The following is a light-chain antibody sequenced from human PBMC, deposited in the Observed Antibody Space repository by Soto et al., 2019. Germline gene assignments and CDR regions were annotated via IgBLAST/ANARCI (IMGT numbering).Light chain of an antibody. CDR3: SSYAGSSTYV. Sequence: QSALTQPASVSGSPGQSITISCTGTSSDVGGYKYVSWYQQHPGKAPKLMIYEVSNRPSGVSNRFSGSKSGNTASLTISGLQAEDEADYYCSSYAGSSTYVFGTGTKLTVL. CDR1: SSDVGGYKY. CDR2: EVS. V-gene: IGLV2-14*01. J-gene: IGLJ1*01.